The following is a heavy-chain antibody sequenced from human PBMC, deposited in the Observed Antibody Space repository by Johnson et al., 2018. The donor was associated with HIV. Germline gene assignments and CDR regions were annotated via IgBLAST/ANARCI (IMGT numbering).Heavy chain of an antibody. Sequence: QVQLVESGGGVVHPGKSLRLSCVGSGFTFSSYGMHWVRQAPGEGLDWVAFISRDGGTEYYADSVKGRFAISRDNAKSTLYLLMNYLTPEDTAMYYCAVWIQLWFASEGDAFDIWGQGAMVSVSS. V-gene: IGHV3-30*19. CDR1: GFTFSSYG. J-gene: IGHJ3*02. CDR2: ISRDGGTE. D-gene: IGHD5-18*01. CDR3: AVWIQLWFASEGDAFDI.